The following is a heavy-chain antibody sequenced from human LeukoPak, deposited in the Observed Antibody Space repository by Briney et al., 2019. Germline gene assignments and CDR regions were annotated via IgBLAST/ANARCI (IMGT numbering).Heavy chain of an antibody. V-gene: IGHV3-74*01. Sequence: GGSLRLSCAASGFTFSSYWMHWVRQAPGKGLVWVSRINTDGSSTSYADSVKGRFTISRDNAKNTLYLQMNSLRAEDTAVYYCARRSGYSGYDLGYWGQGTLVTVSS. D-gene: IGHD5-12*01. CDR1: GFTFSSYW. J-gene: IGHJ4*02. CDR3: ARRSGYSGYDLGY. CDR2: INTDGSST.